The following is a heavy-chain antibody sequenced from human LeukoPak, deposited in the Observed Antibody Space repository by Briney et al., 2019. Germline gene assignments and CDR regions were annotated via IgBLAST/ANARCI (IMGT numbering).Heavy chain of an antibody. CDR1: GYTFTSYY. Sequence: ASVKVSCKASGYTFTSYYMHWVRQAPGQGLEWMGIINPSGGGSSYAQKFQGRVTMTRDKSTSTVYMELSSLTSEDTAVYYCARVTGYMIEDYFDYWGQGTLVTVSS. CDR3: ARVTGYMIEDYFDY. J-gene: IGHJ4*02. V-gene: IGHV1-46*01. D-gene: IGHD3-22*01. CDR2: INPSGGGS.